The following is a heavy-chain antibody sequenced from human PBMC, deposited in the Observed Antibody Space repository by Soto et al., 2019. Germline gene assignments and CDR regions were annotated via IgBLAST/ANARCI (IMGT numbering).Heavy chain of an antibody. V-gene: IGHV4-34*01. Sequence: SETLSLTCAVSGGTFIGYFCSCVRQPPGKGLEWIGEIEHNGNNNINPSLKSRVTISVDTSKNQISLNLTSVTGADTAVYYCARDFRYFPYWGQGTLVTVSS. J-gene: IGHJ4*02. CDR2: IEHNGNN. CDR1: GGTFIGYF. CDR3: ARDFRYFPY. D-gene: IGHD3-10*01.